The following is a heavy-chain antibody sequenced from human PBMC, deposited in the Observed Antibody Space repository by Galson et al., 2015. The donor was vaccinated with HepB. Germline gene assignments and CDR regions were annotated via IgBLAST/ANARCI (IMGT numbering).Heavy chain of an antibody. D-gene: IGHD3-10*01. CDR1: GFTVSSNY. V-gene: IGHV3-66*02. CDR2: IYSGGST. J-gene: IGHJ3*02. Sequence: SLRLSCAASGFTVSSNYMSWVRQAPGKGLEWVSVIYSGGSTYYADSVKGRFTISRDNSKNTLYLQMNSLRAEDTAVYYCAREAWVRGVITGAFDIWGQGTMVTVSS. CDR3: AREAWVRGVITGAFDI.